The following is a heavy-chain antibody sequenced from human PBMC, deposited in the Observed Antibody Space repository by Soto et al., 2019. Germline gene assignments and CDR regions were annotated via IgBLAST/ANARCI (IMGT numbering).Heavy chain of an antibody. CDR3: ARVSGSYYYGMDV. CDR1: GGSISSSNW. CDR2: IYHSGST. V-gene: IGHV4-4*02. J-gene: IGHJ6*02. D-gene: IGHD1-26*01. Sequence: QVQLQESGPGLVKPSGTLSLTCAVSGGSISSSNWWSWVRQPPGKGLQWIGEIYHSGSTNHNPSLKSRVTLSVDTSKNQFSLKLSSVTAADTAVYYCARVSGSYYYGMDVWGQGTTVTVSS.